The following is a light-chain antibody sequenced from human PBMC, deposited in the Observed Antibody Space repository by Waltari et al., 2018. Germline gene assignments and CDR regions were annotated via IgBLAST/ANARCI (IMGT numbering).Light chain of an antibody. J-gene: IGLJ2*01. V-gene: IGLV2-14*03. CDR1: GSAIDGSDF. CDR3: TSQTGDGLVL. CDR2: DVT. Sequence: QSALTQPASVSGSPGQSITISCTGIGSAIDGSDFVSWYQHHPGKAPQVIIYDVTNRPLGISGRLSSPQAANTASLTISWLQPEDGGEYYWTSQTGDGLVLVGRGTQVTVL.